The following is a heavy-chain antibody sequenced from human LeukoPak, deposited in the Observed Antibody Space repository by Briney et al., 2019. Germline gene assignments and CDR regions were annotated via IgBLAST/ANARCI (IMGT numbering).Heavy chain of an antibody. J-gene: IGHJ3*02. D-gene: IGHD4-23*01. CDR2: LSGSGAGT. CDR1: GFTFSDYA. CDR3: ARVRSVGGNPHAFNI. Sequence: GGSLRLSCAASGFTFSDYALGWVRQAPGRGLEWVATLSGSGAGTYYSDSVKGRFTISRDNAKNSLYLQMNSLRVEDTALYYCARVRSVGGNPHAFNIWGQGTMVTVSS. V-gene: IGHV3-23*01.